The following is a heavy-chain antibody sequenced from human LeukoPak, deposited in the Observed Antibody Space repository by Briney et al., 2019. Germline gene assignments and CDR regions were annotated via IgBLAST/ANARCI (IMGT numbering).Heavy chain of an antibody. Sequence: GASVKVSCKASGYTFTSYDINWVRQAPGQGLEWMGWTNPNTGGTNYAQKFQGRVTMTRATSISTAYMELSSLTSDDTAVYYCARDDSFQFDSWGQGTLVTVSS. CDR3: ARDDSFQFDS. D-gene: IGHD5-18*01. V-gene: IGHV1-2*02. CDR1: GYTFTSYD. CDR2: TNPNTGGT. J-gene: IGHJ4*02.